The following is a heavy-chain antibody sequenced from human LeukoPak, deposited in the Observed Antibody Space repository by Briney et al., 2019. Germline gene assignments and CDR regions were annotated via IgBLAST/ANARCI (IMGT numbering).Heavy chain of an antibody. CDR1: GSTFSRHW. V-gene: IGHV5-51*01. CDR3: ASQVGITP. J-gene: IGHJ4*02. CDR2: IYPGDYDT. Sequence: GGSLQISCQASGSTFSRHWIAWVRQVPGKGLEWMGFIYPGDYDTRYSPSFQGQVTISADKSTNTAYLQWSSLKASDNAIYYCASQVGITPWGQGTLVTVSS. D-gene: IGHD2-15*01.